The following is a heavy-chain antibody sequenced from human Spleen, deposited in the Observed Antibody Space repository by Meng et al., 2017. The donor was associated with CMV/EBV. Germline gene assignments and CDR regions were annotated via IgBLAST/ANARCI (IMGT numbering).Heavy chain of an antibody. CDR2: IGNSGSTT. Sequence: GGSLRLSCAASAFTFSDYYMSWIRQAPGRGLEWVSYIGNSGSTTYYADSVKGRFTISRDNAKNSLYLQMHSLRAEDTAVYYCARSHDFRKLDVWGQGTTVTVSS. V-gene: IGHV3-11*04. J-gene: IGHJ6*02. CDR1: AFTFSDYY. D-gene: IGHD4-11*01. CDR3: ARSHDFRKLDV.